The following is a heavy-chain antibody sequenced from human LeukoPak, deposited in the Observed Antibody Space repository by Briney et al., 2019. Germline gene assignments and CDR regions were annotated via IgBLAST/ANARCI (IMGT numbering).Heavy chain of an antibody. CDR3: VRDWGYDSSGYWQKYFDT. J-gene: IGHJ4*02. CDR2: INHDGSST. D-gene: IGHD3-22*01. V-gene: IGHV3-74*01. Sequence: HPGGSLRLSCAASGFTFSNYAMSWVRQAPGKGLVWVSRINHDGSSTNYADSVKGRFTISRDNAKNTLYLQMNSLRAEDTAVYYCVRDWGYDSSGYWQKYFDTWGQGTLVTVSS. CDR1: GFTFSNYA.